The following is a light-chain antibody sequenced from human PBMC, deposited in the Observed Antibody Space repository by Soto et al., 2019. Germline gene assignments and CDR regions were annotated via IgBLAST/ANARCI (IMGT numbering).Light chain of an antibody. J-gene: IGKJ1*01. CDR2: AAS. V-gene: IGKV1-39*01. CDR1: QSISSY. CDR3: QQSYSTPPWT. Sequence: DIQMTQSPSSLSASVGDRVTITCRASQSISSYLNWYQQKPGKAPKFLIYAASSLQSGVPSRFSGSGSGTDFTLTISSLQPEDFATDYCQQSYSTPPWTFGQGTKVEIK.